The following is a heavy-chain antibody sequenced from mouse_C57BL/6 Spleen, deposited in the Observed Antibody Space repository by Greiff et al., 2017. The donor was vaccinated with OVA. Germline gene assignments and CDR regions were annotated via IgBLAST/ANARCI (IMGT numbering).Heavy chain of an antibody. Sequence: VQLQQSGPELVKPGASVKISCKASGYAFSSSWMNWVKQRPGKGLEWIGRIYPGDGDTNSNGKFKGKATLTADKSSSTAYMQLSSLTSEDSAVYFCARGDDYDVYYAMDYWGQGTSVTVSS. D-gene: IGHD2-4*01. J-gene: IGHJ4*01. CDR2: IYPGDGDT. CDR1: GYAFSSSW. V-gene: IGHV1-82*01. CDR3: ARGDDYDVYYAMDY.